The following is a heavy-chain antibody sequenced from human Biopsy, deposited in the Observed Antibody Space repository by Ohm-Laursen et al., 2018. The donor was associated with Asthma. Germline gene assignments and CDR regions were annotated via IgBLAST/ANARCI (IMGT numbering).Heavy chain of an antibody. V-gene: IGHV3-23*01. D-gene: IGHD1-7*01. CDR3: AKDGRGGTPGNWFDP. CDR1: RFTFTNYT. CDR2: ISGSGDNT. Sequence: SLRLSCTGTRFTFTNYTMSWVRQAPGKGLEWVSAISGSGDNTYYADSVKGRFTISRDNSKNTLYLQMNSLRAEDTAVYYCAKDGRGGTPGNWFDPWGQGTLVTVSS. J-gene: IGHJ5*02.